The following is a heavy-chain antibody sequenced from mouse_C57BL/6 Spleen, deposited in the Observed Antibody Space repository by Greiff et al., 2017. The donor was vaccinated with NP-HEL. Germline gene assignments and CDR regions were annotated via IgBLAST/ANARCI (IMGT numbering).Heavy chain of an antibody. Sequence: EVQGVESGGDLVKPGGSLKLSCAASGFTFSSYGMSWVRQTPDKRLEWVATISSGGSYTYYPDSVKGRFTISRDNAKNTLYLQMSSLKSEDTAMYYCARQGGSSSAWFAYWGQGTLVTVSA. V-gene: IGHV5-6*01. CDR3: ARQGGSSSAWFAY. D-gene: IGHD1-1*01. J-gene: IGHJ3*01. CDR1: GFTFSSYG. CDR2: ISSGGSYT.